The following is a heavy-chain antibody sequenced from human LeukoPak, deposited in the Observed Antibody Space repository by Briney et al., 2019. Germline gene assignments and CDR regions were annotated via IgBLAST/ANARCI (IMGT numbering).Heavy chain of an antibody. D-gene: IGHD6-13*01. V-gene: IGHV3-30-3*01. CDR3: AGFSSSWYTY. CDR1: GFIVSNYW. J-gene: IGHJ4*02. Sequence: GGSLRLSCAASGFIVSNYWMHWVRQAPGKGLEWVAVISYDGSNKNYADSVKGRFTISRDNSKSTLYVQMNSLRPEDTAVYYCAGFSSSWYTYWGQGTLVTVSS. CDR2: ISYDGSNK.